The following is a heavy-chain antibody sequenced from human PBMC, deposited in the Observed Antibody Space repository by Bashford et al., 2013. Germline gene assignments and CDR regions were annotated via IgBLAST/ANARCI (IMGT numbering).Heavy chain of an antibody. CDR2: INDRGTM. J-gene: IGHJ5*02. CDR3: ARQGYSSLRVAWLDP. Sequence: WVRQAPGKGLEWIGEINDRGTMNFNPSFKSRVTMSVDKSKNQFSLTVRSLTAADTAVYYCARQGYSSLRVAWLDPWGQGPWSPSPQ. V-gene: IGHV4-4*02. D-gene: IGHD4-11*01.